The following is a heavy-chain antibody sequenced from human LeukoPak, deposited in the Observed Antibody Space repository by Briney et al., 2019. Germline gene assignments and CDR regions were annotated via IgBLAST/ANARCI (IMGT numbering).Heavy chain of an antibody. CDR3: AKRPDYGDYFRGFDY. J-gene: IGHJ4*02. CDR1: GFTFSSYA. Sequence: GGSLRLSCAASGFTFSSYAMSWVRQAPGKGLKWVSGISGSGGSTYYADSVKGRFTISRDNSKNTLHLQMNSLRAEDTAVYYCAKRPDYGDYFRGFDYWGQGTLVTVSS. V-gene: IGHV3-23*01. CDR2: ISGSGGST. D-gene: IGHD4-17*01.